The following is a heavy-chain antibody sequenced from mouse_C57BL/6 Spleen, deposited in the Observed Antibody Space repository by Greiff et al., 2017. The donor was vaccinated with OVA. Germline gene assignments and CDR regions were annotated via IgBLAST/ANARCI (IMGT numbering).Heavy chain of an antibody. J-gene: IGHJ4*01. CDR1: GYTFTDYY. CDR3: ARKDYYGLYYAMDY. V-gene: IGHV1-26*01. CDR2: INPNNGGT. D-gene: IGHD1-1*01. Sequence: EVQLQQSGPELVKPGASVKISCKASGYTFTDYYMNWVKQSHGKSLEWIGDINPNNGGTSYNQKFKGKATLTVDKSSSTAYMELRSLTSEDSAVYYCARKDYYGLYYAMDYWGQGTSVTVSS.